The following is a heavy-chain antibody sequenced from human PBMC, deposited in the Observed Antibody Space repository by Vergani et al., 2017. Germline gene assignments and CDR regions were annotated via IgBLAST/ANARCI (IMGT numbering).Heavy chain of an antibody. Sequence: QVQLVESGGGVVQPGRSLRLSCAASGFTFSSYGMHWVRQAPGKGLEWVAVISYDGSNKYYADSVKGRFTISRDNSKNTLYLQMNSLRAEDTAVYYCAKVATGTTRYYYYYYMDVWGKGTTVTVSS. CDR1: GFTFSSYG. J-gene: IGHJ6*03. CDR3: AKVATGTTRYYYYYYMDV. D-gene: IGHD1-1*01. CDR2: ISYDGSNK. V-gene: IGHV3-30*18.